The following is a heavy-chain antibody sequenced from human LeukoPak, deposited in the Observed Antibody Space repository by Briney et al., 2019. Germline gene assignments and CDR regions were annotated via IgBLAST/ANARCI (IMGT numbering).Heavy chain of an antibody. V-gene: IGHV3-7*01. CDR1: GGSISSSSYY. CDR2: INQLGNEK. Sequence: ETLSLTCTVSGGSISSSSYYWGWIRQAPGKGLEWVANINQLGNEKYYVDSVTGRFAISRDNAKNSLFLQMNSLRAEDTAVYFCARDRGYTTSPFDSWGLGTPVTVSS. CDR3: ARDRGYTTSPFDS. J-gene: IGHJ4*02. D-gene: IGHD5-12*01.